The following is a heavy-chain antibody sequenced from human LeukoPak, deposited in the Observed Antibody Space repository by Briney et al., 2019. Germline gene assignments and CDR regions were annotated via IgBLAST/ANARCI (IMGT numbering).Heavy chain of an antibody. CDR1: GFSFSSFA. CDR3: TKDPNGDYIGAFDP. J-gene: IGHJ5*02. CDR2: ITGGHYAT. D-gene: IGHD4-17*01. Sequence: PGGSLRLSCAASGFSFSSFAMTWVRQAPGKGLEWVSSITGGHYATYNTDSVKGRFTVSRDNAKNTLYLQMNSLRADDTAIYYCTKDPNGDYIGAFDPWGQGTLVTVFS. V-gene: IGHV3-23*01.